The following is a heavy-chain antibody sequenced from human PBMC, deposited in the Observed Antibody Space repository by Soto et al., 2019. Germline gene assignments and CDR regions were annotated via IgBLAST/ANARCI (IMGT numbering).Heavy chain of an antibody. D-gene: IGHD3-10*01. J-gene: IGHJ2*01. V-gene: IGHV1-69*10. CDR1: GGTFSSYA. Sequence: SVKVSCKASGGTFSSYAISWVRQAPGQGLEWMGGIIPILGIANYAQKFQGRVTITADKSTSTAYMELSSLRSEDTAVYYCARGIGGVWYFDLWGRGTLVTVSS. CDR2: IIPILGIA. CDR3: ARGIGGVWYFDL.